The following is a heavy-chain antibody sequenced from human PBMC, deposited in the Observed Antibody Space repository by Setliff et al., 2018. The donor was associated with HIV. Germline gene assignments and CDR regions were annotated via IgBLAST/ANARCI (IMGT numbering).Heavy chain of an antibody. CDR1: GYIFSAYY. Sequence: ASVKVSCKTSGYIFSAYYVHWLRRAPGQGLEWMGWINYSNGDTNYAEKFQGRVTMTRDTSTSTVYMDLNRLTSDDTAVYYCATAKEVWLAEGGFDYWGQGTRVTVSS. V-gene: IGHV1-2*02. CDR3: ATAKEVWLAEGGFDY. D-gene: IGHD6-19*01. CDR2: INYSNGDT. J-gene: IGHJ4*02.